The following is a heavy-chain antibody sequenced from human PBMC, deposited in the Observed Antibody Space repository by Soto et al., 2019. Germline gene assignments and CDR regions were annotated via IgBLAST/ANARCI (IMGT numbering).Heavy chain of an antibody. V-gene: IGHV3-30*18. J-gene: IGHJ4*02. Sequence: GGSLRLSLAASGFTFISYGIHWVPQTPGKGLEWVAIISYDGSNKYYVDSVRGRFTISRDNSKNTLYLQMTSLRAEDTALYYCAKAPSGWYYFDYWGQGTLVTVSS. CDR3: AKAPSGWYYFDY. D-gene: IGHD6-19*01. CDR2: ISYDGSNK. CDR1: GFTFISYG.